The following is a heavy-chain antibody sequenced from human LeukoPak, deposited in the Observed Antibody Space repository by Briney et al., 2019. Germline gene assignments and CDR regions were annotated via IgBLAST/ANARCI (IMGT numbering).Heavy chain of an antibody. CDR1: GYTFTSYG. V-gene: IGHV1-18*01. Sequence: ASVKVSCKASGYTFTSYGISWVRQAPGQGLEWMGWISAYNGNTNYAQKLQGRVTMTTDTSTSTAYMELRSLRSDDTAVYYCARDRGEVYPSQSGFDPWGQGTLVTVSS. CDR2: ISAYNGNT. J-gene: IGHJ5*02. CDR3: ARDRGEVYPSQSGFDP. D-gene: IGHD3-10*01.